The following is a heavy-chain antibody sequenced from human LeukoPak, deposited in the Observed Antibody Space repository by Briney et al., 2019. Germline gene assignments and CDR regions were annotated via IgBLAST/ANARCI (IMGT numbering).Heavy chain of an antibody. CDR2: INPNSGGT. D-gene: IGHD6-19*01. V-gene: IGHV1-2*02. J-gene: IGHJ4*02. CDR1: GYTFTGYY. Sequence: ASVKVSCKASGYTFTGYYMHWVRQAPGQGLEWMGWINPNSGGTNYAQKFQGRVTMTRDTSISTDYMELSRLRSDDTAVYYCARPGIAVAGTEDWGQGTLVTVSS. CDR3: ARPGIAVAGTED.